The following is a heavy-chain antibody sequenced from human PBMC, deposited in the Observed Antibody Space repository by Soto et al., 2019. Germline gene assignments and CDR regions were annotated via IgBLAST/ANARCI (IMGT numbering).Heavy chain of an antibody. CDR3: AKRGVDTFGLSY. CDR1: GFTFISFW. D-gene: IGHD3-10*01. J-gene: IGHJ4*02. V-gene: IGHV3-74*01. Sequence: EVQLVESGGGLVQPGGSLRLSCAVSGFTFISFWMHWVRQAPGKGLVWVSRINTDGSSTSYADSVKGRFTISRDNAKNTLYLQMNSLRVEDTAMYYCAKRGVDTFGLSYWGQGTLVTVSS. CDR2: INTDGSST.